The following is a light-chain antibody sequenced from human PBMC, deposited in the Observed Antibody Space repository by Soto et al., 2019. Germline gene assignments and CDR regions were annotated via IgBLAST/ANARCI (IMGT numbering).Light chain of an antibody. CDR2: SAD. CDR1: NSNIGSNP. J-gene: IGLJ2*01. V-gene: IGLV1-44*01. Sequence: QSVLTQPPSASGTPGQRVTISCSGSNSNIGSNPVNWYQQLPGTAPRLLIYSADQRPSGVPDRISGSKSGPSASLAIGGLQSEDEDDYYCAAWDASLNGVVFGGGTKLTVL. CDR3: AAWDASLNGVV.